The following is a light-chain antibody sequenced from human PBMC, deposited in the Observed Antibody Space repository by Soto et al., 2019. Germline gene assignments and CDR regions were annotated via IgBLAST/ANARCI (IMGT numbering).Light chain of an antibody. V-gene: IGLV2-14*01. J-gene: IGLJ1*01. Sequence: QSALTQPASVSGSPGQSITISCTGTSSDVGGYNYVSWYQQHPGKAPKLMIYDVSNRPSGVSNRFSGSKSGNTASLTISGLQAEDEADYDCSSYTSSSSYVFVTGTKVTVL. CDR3: SSYTSSSSYV. CDR2: DVS. CDR1: SSDVGGYNY.